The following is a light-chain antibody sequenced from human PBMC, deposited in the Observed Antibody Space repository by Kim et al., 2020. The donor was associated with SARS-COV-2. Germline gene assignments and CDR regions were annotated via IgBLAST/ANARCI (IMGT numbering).Light chain of an antibody. J-gene: IGKJ2*01. Sequence: STSVGDRVTITCRASQSISTYLNWYQQKPGKAPSLLIYAASSMHSGVPSRFRGGGSGTDFTLTISTLQPEDFATYYCQQTYSTPYTFGQGTKLEI. CDR1: QSISTY. V-gene: IGKV1-39*01. CDR2: AAS. CDR3: QQTYSTPYT.